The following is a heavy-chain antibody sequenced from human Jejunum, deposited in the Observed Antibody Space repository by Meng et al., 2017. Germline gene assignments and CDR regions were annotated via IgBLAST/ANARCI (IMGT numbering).Heavy chain of an antibody. CDR2: IYGGGGT. J-gene: IGHJ5*02. V-gene: IGHV3-66*01. CDR1: GFSVCNTL. Sequence: VESGGGLVQPGGSLKCSCEGSGFSVCNTLMAWVGQATGKGLEWVSVIYGGGGTAYADSVQGRFIISRDISKNTMSLQMNNLRVDDSAIYYCTSAEYHWGQGTLVTVSS. CDR3: TSAEYH.